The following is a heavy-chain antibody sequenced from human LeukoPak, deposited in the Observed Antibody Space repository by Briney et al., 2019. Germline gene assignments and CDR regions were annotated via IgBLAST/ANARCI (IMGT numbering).Heavy chain of an antibody. Sequence: GGSLRLSCAASGFTFSSYAMSWVRQAPGKGLEWVSAISGSGGSTYYADSVKGRFTISRDDSKNTLYLQMNSLRAEDTAVYHCAKGEVRAAAATGFDYWGQGTLVTVSS. CDR3: AKGEVRAAAATGFDY. CDR2: ISGSGGST. J-gene: IGHJ4*02. CDR1: GFTFSSYA. V-gene: IGHV3-23*01. D-gene: IGHD6-13*01.